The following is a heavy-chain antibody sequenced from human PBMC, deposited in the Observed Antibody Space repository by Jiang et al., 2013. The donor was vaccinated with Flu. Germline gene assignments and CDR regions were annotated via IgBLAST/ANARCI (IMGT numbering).Heavy chain of an antibody. V-gene: IGHV4-31*03. J-gene: IGHJ3*02. D-gene: IGHD6-13*01. CDR1: GGSINSVGYY. Sequence: GSGLVKPSQTLSLTCSVSGGSINSVGYYWSWIRQHPGKGLEWIGYIYYSGKSYSNPSLQSRAIITLDTSKNHFSLTLNSVTAADTAVYYCARGGXGAVDIWGQG. CDR3: ARGGXGAVDI. CDR2: IYYSGKS.